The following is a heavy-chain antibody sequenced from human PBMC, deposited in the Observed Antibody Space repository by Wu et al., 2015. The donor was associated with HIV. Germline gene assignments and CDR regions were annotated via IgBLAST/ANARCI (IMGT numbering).Heavy chain of an antibody. D-gene: IGHD1-7*01. J-gene: IGHJ5*02. CDR3: AGTGIGTSWFDP. CDR2: IIPMFKTP. CDR1: GGIFSNFG. V-gene: IGHV1-69*12. Sequence: QVQLVQSGAEMKKPGSSMKVSCKASGGIFSNFGVSWLRQAPGQGPEWMGGIIPMFKTPNYAREFRGRVTITADESTSTVYMDLSSLRSDDTAIYYCAGTGIGTSWFDPWGQGTLVTVSS.